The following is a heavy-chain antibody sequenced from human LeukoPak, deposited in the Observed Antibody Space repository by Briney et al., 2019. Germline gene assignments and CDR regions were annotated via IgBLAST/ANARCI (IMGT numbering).Heavy chain of an antibody. CDR3: AKEVRFLEWLEGTFDY. V-gene: IGHV3-30*02. CDR2: IRYDGSNK. Sequence: GGSLRLSCAASGFTFSSYGMHWVHQAPGKGLEWVAFIRYDGSNKYYADSVKGRFTISRDNSKNTLYLQMNSLRAEDTAVYYCAKEVRFLEWLEGTFDYWGQGTLVTVSS. D-gene: IGHD3-3*01. CDR1: GFTFSSYG. J-gene: IGHJ4*02.